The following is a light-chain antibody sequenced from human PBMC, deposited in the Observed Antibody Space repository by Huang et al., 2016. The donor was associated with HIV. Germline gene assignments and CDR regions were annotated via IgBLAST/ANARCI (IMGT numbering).Light chain of an antibody. J-gene: IGKJ4*01. CDR2: DAS. Sequence: EIVLTQSPATLSLSPGERATLSCGASQSVSKYLAWYQKKPGQAPRLLIYDASNRATGVPARFSGSGSGTDFTLTINSLEAEDFAVYYCQQRSIWPPLTFGGGTKVEVK. V-gene: IGKV3-11*01. CDR1: QSVSKY. CDR3: QQRSIWPPLT.